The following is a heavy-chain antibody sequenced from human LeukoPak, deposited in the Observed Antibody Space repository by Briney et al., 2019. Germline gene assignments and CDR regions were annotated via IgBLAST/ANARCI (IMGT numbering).Heavy chain of an antibody. Sequence: GASVKVSCKASGYTLTSYYMHWVRQAPGQGLEWMGIINPSGGSTSYAQRFQGRVTMTRDTSTSTVYIERSSLRSEDTAVDYLARHGGGVGVVIIGPGYYYMDVWGKGTTVTVSS. D-gene: IGHD3-3*01. V-gene: IGHV1-46*03. CDR1: GYTLTSYY. CDR3: ARHGGGVGVVIIGPGYYYMDV. J-gene: IGHJ6*03. CDR2: INPSGGST.